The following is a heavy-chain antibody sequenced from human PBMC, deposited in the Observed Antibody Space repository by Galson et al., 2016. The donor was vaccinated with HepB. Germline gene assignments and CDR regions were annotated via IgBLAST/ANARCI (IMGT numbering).Heavy chain of an antibody. V-gene: IGHV3-11*06. CDR2: ISVTSTYP. CDR1: GFTFSDYY. J-gene: IGHJ4*01. D-gene: IGHD2-21*02. Sequence: SLRLSCAASGFTFSDYYMSWIRQAPGKGLEWVSYISVTSTYPNYADSVKGRFTVSRDNAKNSLYLQMNTLRAEDTAIYYCARARGSYCGGDFSDYYLDYWGRGTLVTVSS. CDR3: ARARGSYCGGDFSDYYLDY.